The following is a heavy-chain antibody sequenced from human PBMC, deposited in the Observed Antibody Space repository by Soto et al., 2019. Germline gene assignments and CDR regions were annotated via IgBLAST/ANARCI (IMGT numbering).Heavy chain of an antibody. V-gene: IGHV3-49*03. J-gene: IGHJ6*02. CDR3: TRVGPYCTNGVCYKLDYYYYYGMDV. Sequence: GGSLRLSCTASGFTFGDYAMSWFRQAPGKGLEWVGFIRSKAYGGTTEYAASVKGRITISRDDSKSIAYLQMNSLKTEDTAVYYCTRVGPYCTNGVCYKLDYYYYYGMDVWGQGTTVTVSS. D-gene: IGHD2-8*01. CDR2: IRSKAYGGTT. CDR1: GFTFGDYA.